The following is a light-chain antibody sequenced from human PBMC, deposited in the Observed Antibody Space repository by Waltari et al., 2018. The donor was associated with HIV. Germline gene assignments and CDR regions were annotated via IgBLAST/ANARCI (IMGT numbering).Light chain of an antibody. CDR3: QVWDSGSDHV. V-gene: IGLV3-21*04. CDR2: DDD. Sequence: SYVLTQPPSISVAPGKTAKITCGGNNIGNRDVHWYQQKPGQAPILVIFDDDHRPSWIPERFSGSNSDNTATLTINRVEVGDEADYYCQVWDSGSDHVFGSGTTVTVL. J-gene: IGLJ1*01. CDR1: NIGNRD.